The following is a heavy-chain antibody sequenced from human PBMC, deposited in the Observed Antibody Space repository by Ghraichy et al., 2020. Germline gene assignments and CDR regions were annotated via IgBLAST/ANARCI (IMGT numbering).Heavy chain of an antibody. D-gene: IGHD6-6*01. V-gene: IGHV1-18*01. CDR2: ISGYNGDT. CDR3: ARGKLVDY. J-gene: IGHJ4*02. CDR1: GYTFTDYG. Sequence: AAVKVSCKASGYTFTDYGVTWVRQAPGQGLELMGWISGYNGDTNYAQKLQGRVTMTTDTSTSTAYMELRSLRSDDTAVYYCARGKLVDYWGQGTLVTVSS.